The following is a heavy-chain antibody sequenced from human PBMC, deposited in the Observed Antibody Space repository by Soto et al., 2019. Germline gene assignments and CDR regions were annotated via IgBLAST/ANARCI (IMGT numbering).Heavy chain of an antibody. CDR3: ARRGMITFGGATNLDE. J-gene: IGHJ4*02. CDR1: GYTFTSYV. D-gene: IGHD3-16*01. V-gene: IGHV1-18*04. CDR2: ISAYNGNT. Sequence: ASVKVSCKASGYTFTSYVISWVRQAPGQGLEWMGWISAYNGNTNYAQKLQGRVTMTTDTSTSTAYMELRSLRSDDTAVYYCARRGMITFGGATNLDEWGQGSMDTLSS.